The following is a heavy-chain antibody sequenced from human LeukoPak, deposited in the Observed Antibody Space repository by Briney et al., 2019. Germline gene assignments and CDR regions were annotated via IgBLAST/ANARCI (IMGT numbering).Heavy chain of an antibody. CDR2: IRYDGSRK. V-gene: IGHV3-30*02. CDR3: AKVSLNMVNDAFDI. CDR1: GFIFGSYG. D-gene: IGHD4/OR15-4a*01. J-gene: IGHJ3*02. Sequence: GGSLRLSCAASGFIFGSYGMHWVRQAPDKGLEWVAFIRYDGSRKYYADSVKGRFTISRDNSKNTLYLQMNSLRAEDTAMYYCAKVSLNMVNDAFDIWGQGTMVSVSS.